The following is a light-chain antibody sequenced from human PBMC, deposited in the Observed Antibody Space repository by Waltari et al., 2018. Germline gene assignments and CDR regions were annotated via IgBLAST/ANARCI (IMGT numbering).Light chain of an antibody. Sequence: QSALTQPPSASGAPGQSVTISCTGTSSDLCSSKYVSWYQQHPPKAPKLMIYEVNKRPSGVPDRFSGSKSGNTASRTVSGLQADDEADYYCSSYAGSSNLIFGGGTKLTVL. CDR2: EVN. V-gene: IGLV2-8*01. CDR3: SSYAGSSNLI. CDR1: SSDLCSSKY. J-gene: IGLJ2*01.